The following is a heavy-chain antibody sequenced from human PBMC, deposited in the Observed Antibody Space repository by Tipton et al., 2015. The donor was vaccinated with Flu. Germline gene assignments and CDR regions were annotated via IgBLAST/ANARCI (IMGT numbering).Heavy chain of an antibody. Sequence: SLRLSCAASGFTFSSYSMNWVRQAPGKGLEWVSSISSSSSYIYYADSVKGRFTISRDNAKNSLYLQMNSLRAEDTAVYYCARVEGSSSWYDYWGQGTLVTVSS. CDR1: GFTFSSYS. D-gene: IGHD6-13*01. V-gene: IGHV3-21*01. CDR2: ISSSSSYI. CDR3: ARVEGSSSWYDY. J-gene: IGHJ4*02.